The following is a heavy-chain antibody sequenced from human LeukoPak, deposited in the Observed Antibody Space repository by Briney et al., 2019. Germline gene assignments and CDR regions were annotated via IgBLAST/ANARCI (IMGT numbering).Heavy chain of an antibody. J-gene: IGHJ4*02. CDR1: GYTFSIYN. CDR3: ARDINEGGYNIDY. V-gene: IGHV1-46*01. D-gene: IGHD5-24*01. Sequence: ASVKVSCKASGYTFSIYNMHWVRQAPGQGLEWMGIINPSGGSTSYAQKFQGRVTMTRDTSTSTVYMELSSLRSEDTAVYYCARDINEGGYNIDYWGQGTLVTVSS. CDR2: INPSGGST.